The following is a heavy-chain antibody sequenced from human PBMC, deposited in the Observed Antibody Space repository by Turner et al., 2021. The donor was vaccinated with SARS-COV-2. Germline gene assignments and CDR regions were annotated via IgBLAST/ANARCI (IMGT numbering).Heavy chain of an antibody. Sequence: GGLVQPGRSLRLSCAASGFTFDDYAMHWVRQAPGKGLEWVSGISWNSGTIGYADSVKGRFTISRDNAKNSLYLQMNSLRAEDTALYYCAKDNAAAAGFYYYGMDVWGQGTTVTVSS. CDR3: AKDNAAAAGFYYYGMDV. J-gene: IGHJ6*02. V-gene: IGHV3-9*01. D-gene: IGHD6-13*01. CDR1: GFTFDDYA. CDR2: ISWNSGTI.